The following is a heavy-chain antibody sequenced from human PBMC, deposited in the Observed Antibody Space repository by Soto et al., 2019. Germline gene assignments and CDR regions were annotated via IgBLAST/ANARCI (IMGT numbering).Heavy chain of an antibody. Sequence: PGGSLRLSCAASGFTFSSYAMSWVRQAPGRGLEWVSAISGSGGSTYYADSVKGRFTISRDNSKNTLYLQTNSLRAEDTAVYYCAKRHYSNYYYYGMDVWGQGTTVTVSS. D-gene: IGHD4-4*01. CDR3: AKRHYSNYYYYGMDV. CDR2: ISGSGGST. V-gene: IGHV3-23*01. J-gene: IGHJ6*02. CDR1: GFTFSSYA.